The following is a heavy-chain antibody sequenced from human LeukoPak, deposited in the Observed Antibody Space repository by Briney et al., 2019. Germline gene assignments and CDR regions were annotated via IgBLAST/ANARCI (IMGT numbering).Heavy chain of an antibody. V-gene: IGHV3-21*01. J-gene: IGHJ4*02. D-gene: IGHD3-22*01. CDR1: GFTFSSYS. CDR3: ARDYYDSSGYYSPRDY. Sequence: GGSLRLSCAASGFTFSSYSMNWVRQAPGKVLEWVSSISSSSSYIYYADSVKGRFTISRDNAKNSLYLKMNSLRAEDTAVYYCARDYYDSSGYYSPRDYWGQGTLVTVSS. CDR2: ISSSSSYI.